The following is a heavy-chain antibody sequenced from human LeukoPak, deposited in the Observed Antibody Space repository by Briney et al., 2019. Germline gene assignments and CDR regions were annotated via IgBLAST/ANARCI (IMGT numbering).Heavy chain of an antibody. CDR3: AVDYGDYGWRH. CDR2: INHSGST. V-gene: IGHV4-34*01. J-gene: IGHJ3*01. D-gene: IGHD4-17*01. CDR1: GGSFSGYY. Sequence: SETLSLTCAVYGGSFSGYYWSWIRQPPGKGLEWIGEINHSGSTSYNPSLKSRVTISVDTSKNQFSLKLSSVTAADTAVYYCAVDYGDYGWRHWGQGTMVTVSS.